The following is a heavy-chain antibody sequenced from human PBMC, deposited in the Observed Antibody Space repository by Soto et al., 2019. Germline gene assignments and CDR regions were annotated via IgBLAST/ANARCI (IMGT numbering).Heavy chain of an antibody. CDR2: MYYSGST. CDR1: GGSISSYY. CDR3: ARGSGNYYYYGLDV. Sequence: QVQLQESGPGLVKPSETLSLTCTVSGGSISSYYWSWIRQPPGKGLEWIGYMYYSGSTNYNPSLKRRVPISRDSSKKQISLKLSSVTAADTAVYYCARGSGNYYYYGLDVWGQGTTVTVSS. V-gene: IGHV4-59*01. D-gene: IGHD1-26*01. J-gene: IGHJ6*02.